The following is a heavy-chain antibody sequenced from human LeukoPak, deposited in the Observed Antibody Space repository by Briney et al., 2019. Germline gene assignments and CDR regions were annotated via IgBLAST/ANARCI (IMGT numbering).Heavy chain of an antibody. D-gene: IGHD2-15*01. Sequence: SETLSLTCAVYGGPFRGYHWRWIRRPPGKGVEGIGEINHREITNYNPSRKRRVNISVDTSKTQFSLKLSSVTAAATAVYYCARHEPNCSGGRCSSGGVHYWGQGNLVPVSS. CDR1: GGPFRGYH. J-gene: IGHJ4*02. CDR2: INHREIT. CDR3: ARHEPNCSGGRCSSGGVHY. V-gene: IGHV4-34*01.